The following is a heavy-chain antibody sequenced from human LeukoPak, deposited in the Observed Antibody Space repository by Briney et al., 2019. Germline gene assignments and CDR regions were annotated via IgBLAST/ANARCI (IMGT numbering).Heavy chain of an antibody. Sequence: PSETLSLTCTVSGGSVSSYYWSWVRQPAGKGLEWIGRIYASGNTNYNPSLKGRVTMTVDTSKNQFSLNLSSVTAADTAVYYCARGRGSSWYYFDSWGQGTLVTVSS. CDR3: ARGRGSSWYYFDS. V-gene: IGHV4-4*07. CDR1: GGSVSSYY. J-gene: IGHJ4*02. D-gene: IGHD6-13*01. CDR2: IYASGNT.